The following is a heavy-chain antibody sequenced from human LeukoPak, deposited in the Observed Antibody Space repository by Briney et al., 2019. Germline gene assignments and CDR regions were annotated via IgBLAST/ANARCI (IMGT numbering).Heavy chain of an antibody. CDR1: GGSFSGYY. J-gene: IGHJ5*02. V-gene: IGHV4-34*01. Sequence: SETLSLTCAVSGGSFSGYYWSWIRQPPGQGLEWIGEINHSGSTNYNPSLKSRVTISVDTSKNQFSLKLCSVTAADTAVYYCARGRVYNWYKTFDPWGQGTLVTVSS. CDR3: ARGRVYNWYKTFDP. D-gene: IGHD1/OR15-1a*01. CDR2: INHSGST.